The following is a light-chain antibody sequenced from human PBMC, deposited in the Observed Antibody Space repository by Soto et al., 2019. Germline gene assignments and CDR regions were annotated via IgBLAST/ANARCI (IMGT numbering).Light chain of an antibody. CDR1: QSISSN. Sequence: EIVMTQSPATLSVSPGERATLSCRASQSISSNLAWYQQKPGQSPRLLISDASTRATGIPARFSGSGSGTEFTLTISSLQSEDFAVYYCQQRSNWPTFGGGTKVEIK. J-gene: IGKJ4*01. CDR3: QQRSNWPT. CDR2: DAS. V-gene: IGKV3-15*01.